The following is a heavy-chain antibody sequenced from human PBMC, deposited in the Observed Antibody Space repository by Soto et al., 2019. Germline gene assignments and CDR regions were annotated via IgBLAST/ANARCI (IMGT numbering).Heavy chain of an antibody. Sequence: SETLSLTCTVSGGSISSGGYYWSWIRQHPGKGLEWIGYNYYSGSTYYNPSLKSRVTISVDTSKNQFSLKLSSVTAADTAVYYCARASHYYDSSGYPLYYFDYWGQGTLVTVSS. J-gene: IGHJ4*02. CDR1: GGSISSGGYY. D-gene: IGHD3-22*01. CDR3: ARASHYYDSSGYPLYYFDY. CDR2: NYYSGST. V-gene: IGHV4-31*03.